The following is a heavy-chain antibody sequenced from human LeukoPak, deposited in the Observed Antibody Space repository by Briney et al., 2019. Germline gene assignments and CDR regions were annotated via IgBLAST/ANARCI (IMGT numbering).Heavy chain of an antibody. CDR2: FYSDGRT. Sequence: GGSLRLSCAASGFTVGTNYMTWVRQAPGKGLEWVSVFYSDGRTFYIDSVKGRFTISRDNSKNTVFLQMNSLRPEDTAVYYCSRDLEGYHYGSGNYPQWGQGTLVTVSS. V-gene: IGHV3-53*01. CDR1: GFTVGTNY. D-gene: IGHD3-10*01. J-gene: IGHJ4*02. CDR3: SRDLEGYHYGSGNYPQ.